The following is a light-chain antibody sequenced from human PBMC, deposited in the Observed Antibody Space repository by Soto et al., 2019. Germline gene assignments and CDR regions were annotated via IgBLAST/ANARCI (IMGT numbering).Light chain of an antibody. V-gene: IGKV1-9*01. CDR1: HDISSY. Sequence: ETKMTKAPSLLSASLGGRVTITCRASHDISSYLPWYQQKPGKAPTVLIYAASTLQGGVPSRFSGSGSGTEFTLTISSLRSEDFASYYCQLHKDYPLTFGRGTRLEIK. CDR3: QLHKDYPLT. J-gene: IGKJ5*01. CDR2: AAS.